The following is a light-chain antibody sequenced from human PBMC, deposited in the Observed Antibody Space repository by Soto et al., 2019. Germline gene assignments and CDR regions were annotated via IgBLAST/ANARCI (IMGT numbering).Light chain of an antibody. CDR3: QVWDTSSDHPV. Sequence: SSELTQPPSVSVAPGQTARITCGGNNIGSKGVHWYQQRAGQAPLLVVYDDSDRPSGIPERFSGSNSGNTATLTISGVDAGDEADYYCQVWDTSSDHPVFGGGTKLTVL. J-gene: IGLJ2*01. CDR2: DDS. CDR1: NIGSKG. V-gene: IGLV3-21*02.